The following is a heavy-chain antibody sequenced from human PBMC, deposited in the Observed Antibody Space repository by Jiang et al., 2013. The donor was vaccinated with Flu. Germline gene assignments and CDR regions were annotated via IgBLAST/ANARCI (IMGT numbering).Heavy chain of an antibody. CDR2: IIPILGIA. D-gene: IGHD1-26*01. V-gene: IGHV1-69*02. CDR1: GYTFTSYY. Sequence: GAEVKKPGASVKVSCKASGYTFTSYYMHWVRQAPGQGLEWMGRIIPILGIANYAQKFQGRVTITADKSTSTAYMELSSLRSEDTAVYYCASRSGSYPNWFDPWGQGTLVTVSS. J-gene: IGHJ5*02. CDR3: ASRSGSYPNWFDP.